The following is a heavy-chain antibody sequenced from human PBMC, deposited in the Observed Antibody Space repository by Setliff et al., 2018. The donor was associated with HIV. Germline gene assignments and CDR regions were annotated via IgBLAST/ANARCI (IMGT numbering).Heavy chain of an antibody. V-gene: IGHV3-23*01. Sequence: GGSLRLSCVGSGFTLRSSGMTWVRQAPGGGLECVATIRFDGAVTEYVDSVKGRFTISRDTSKNQVVLTMTNLGPEDTGTYFCAHVGIYNGSMRFFWGQGTLVTVSS. J-gene: IGHJ4*02. CDR1: GFTLRSSG. CDR2: IRFDGAVT. CDR3: AHVGIYNGSMRFF. D-gene: IGHD2-8*01.